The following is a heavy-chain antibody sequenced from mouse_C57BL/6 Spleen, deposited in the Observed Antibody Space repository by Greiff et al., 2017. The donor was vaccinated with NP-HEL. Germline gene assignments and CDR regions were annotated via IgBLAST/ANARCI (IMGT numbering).Heavy chain of an antibody. CDR1: GYAFSSSW. J-gene: IGHJ2*01. D-gene: IGHD4-1*01. CDR3: ARVGRGY. Sequence: VKLQQSGPELVKPGASVKISCKASGYAFSSSWMNWVKQRPGKGLEWIGRIYPGDGDTNYNGKFKGKATLTADKSSSTAYMQLSSLTSEDSAVYFCARVGRGYWGQGTTLTVSS. V-gene: IGHV1-82*01. CDR2: IYPGDGDT.